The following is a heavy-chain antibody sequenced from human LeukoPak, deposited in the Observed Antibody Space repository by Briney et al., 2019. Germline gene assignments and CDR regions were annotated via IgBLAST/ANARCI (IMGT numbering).Heavy chain of an antibody. J-gene: IGHJ4*02. V-gene: IGHV4-61*08. D-gene: IGHD3-22*01. CDR1: GDSISSDGYS. Sequence: SETLSLTCVVSGDSISSDGYSWNWIRQPPGKGLEWIGYIYYSGSTNYNPSLKSRVTISVDTSKNQFSLKLSSVTAADTAVYYCARGLENYYDSSGYYYWGQGTLVTVSS. CDR2: IYYSGST. CDR3: ARGLENYYDSSGYYY.